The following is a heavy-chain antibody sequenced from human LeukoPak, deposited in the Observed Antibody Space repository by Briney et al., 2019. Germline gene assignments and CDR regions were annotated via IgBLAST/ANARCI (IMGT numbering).Heavy chain of an antibody. CDR3: ARDLTGIYSTSQDGNEY. Sequence: ASVKVFRKPSGYIFTAHYIHWVRQAPAQTLEWMGCINPHSGATNYAQKFQGRVTMTRDTSIRPAYLELSRLASADTAAYYCARDLTGIYSTSQDGNEYWGQGTLVTVSS. J-gene: IGHJ4*02. CDR2: INPHSGAT. D-gene: IGHD6-13*01. V-gene: IGHV1-2*02. CDR1: GYIFTAHY.